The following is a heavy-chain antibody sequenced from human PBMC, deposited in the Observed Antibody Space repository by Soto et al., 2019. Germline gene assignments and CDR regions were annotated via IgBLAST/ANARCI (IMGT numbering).Heavy chain of an antibody. J-gene: IGHJ6*02. CDR3: ARVPFWSGKAGMDV. V-gene: IGHV3-30-3*01. D-gene: IGHD3-3*01. CDR1: GFTFSSYA. Sequence: GGSLRLSCAASGFTFSSYAMHWVRQAPGKGLEWVAVISYDGSNKYYADSVKGRFTISRDNSKNTLYLQMNSLRAEDTAVYYCARVPFWSGKAGMDVWGQGTTVTVSS. CDR2: ISYDGSNK.